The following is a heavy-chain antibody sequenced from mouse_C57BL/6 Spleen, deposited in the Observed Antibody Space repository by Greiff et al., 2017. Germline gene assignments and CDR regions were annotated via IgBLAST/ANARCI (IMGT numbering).Heavy chain of an antibody. Sequence: QVQLQQPGAELVMPGASVKLSCKASGYTFTSYWMHWVKQRPGQGLEWIGEIDPSDSYTNYNQKFKGKSTLTVDKSSSTAYMQLSSLTSEDSAVYYGARNGPPYYAMDYWGQGTSVTVSS. J-gene: IGHJ4*01. CDR2: IDPSDSYT. CDR3: ARNGPPYYAMDY. CDR1: GYTFTSYW. V-gene: IGHV1-69*01. D-gene: IGHD3-1*01.